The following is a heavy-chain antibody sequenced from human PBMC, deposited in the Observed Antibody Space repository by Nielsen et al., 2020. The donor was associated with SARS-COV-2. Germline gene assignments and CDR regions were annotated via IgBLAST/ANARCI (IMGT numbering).Heavy chain of an antibody. V-gene: IGHV3-30*18. Sequence: GESLKISCAASGSTFSTYGMHWVRQAPGKGLEWVAAISYDGSNKYYVDSVKGRFTISRDNSKNTLYLQMSSPREEDTAVYYCAKDWTAIVVVPSGGVDYWGQGTLVTVSS. CDR2: ISYDGSNK. J-gene: IGHJ4*02. D-gene: IGHD2-15*01. CDR1: GSTFSTYG. CDR3: AKDWTAIVVVPSGGVDY.